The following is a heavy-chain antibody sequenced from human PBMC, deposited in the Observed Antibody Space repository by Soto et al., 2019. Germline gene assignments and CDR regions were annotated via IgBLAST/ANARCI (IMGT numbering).Heavy chain of an antibody. Sequence: GGSLRLSCAASGFTFSNSGMSWVRQAPGKGLEWVANIKEDGSEKDYVDPVKGRFTITRDNAKNSLYLQMNNLRAEDTAVYFCPRKRFGMDVWGQGTTVTVSS. J-gene: IGHJ6*02. V-gene: IGHV3-7*03. CDR1: GFTFSNSG. CDR3: PRKRFGMDV. CDR2: IKEDGSEK.